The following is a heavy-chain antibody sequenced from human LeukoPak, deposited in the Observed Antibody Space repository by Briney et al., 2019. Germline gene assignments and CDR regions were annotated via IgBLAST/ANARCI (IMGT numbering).Heavy chain of an antibody. J-gene: IGHJ4*02. CDR2: INPNSGGT. CDR3: ASDAEGKAQYNWNGPPDPNFDY. Sequence: ASVNVSCTASGYTFTGYYMHWVRQAPGQGLEGMGWINPNSGGTDYAHRFQGRVTMPRDTPISTAYMERSRLRSDHTAVYYGASDAEGKAQYNWNGPPDPNFDYWGQGTLVTVSS. D-gene: IGHD1-1*01. V-gene: IGHV1-2*02. CDR1: GYTFTGYY.